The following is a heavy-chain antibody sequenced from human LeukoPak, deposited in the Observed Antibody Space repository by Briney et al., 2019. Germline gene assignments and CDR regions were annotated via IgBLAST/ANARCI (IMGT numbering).Heavy chain of an antibody. CDR3: ARVVVVPAASYYYYMDV. CDR1: GYTFTSYG. CDR2: INPNSSGT. D-gene: IGHD2-2*01. J-gene: IGHJ6*03. V-gene: IGHV1-2*02. Sequence: VASVKVSCKASGYTFTSYGISWVRQAPGQGLEWMGWINPNSSGTNYAQKFQGRVTMTRDTSISTAYMELSRLRSDDTAVYYCARVVVVPAASYYYYMDVWGKGTTVTVSS.